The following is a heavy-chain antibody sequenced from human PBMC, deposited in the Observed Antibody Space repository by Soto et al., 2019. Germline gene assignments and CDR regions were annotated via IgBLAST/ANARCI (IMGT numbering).Heavy chain of an antibody. D-gene: IGHD1-1*01. CDR2: INSDGRST. J-gene: IGHJ6*02. Sequence: GCAIGVDCPAAGSILINFFLHGVGEAPGTGLEWVSRINSDGRSTSYVDSVKGRFTISRDNANNTLYLEMNSLRAEDTAVYFCARGARYRENYYFGMDVWGQGTTVTVSS. CDR1: GSILINFF. V-gene: IGHV3-74*01. CDR3: ARGARYRENYYFGMDV.